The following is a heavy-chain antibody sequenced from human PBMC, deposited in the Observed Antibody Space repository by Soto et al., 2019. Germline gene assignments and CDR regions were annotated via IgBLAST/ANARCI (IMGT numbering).Heavy chain of an antibody. D-gene: IGHD3-3*01. J-gene: IGHJ4*02. Sequence: GASVKGSCKAAGYTFTGYYMHWVRQAPGQGLEWMGIINPSGGSTSYAQKFQGRVTMTRDTSTSTVYMELSSLRSEDTAVYYCARQNYDFWSGSPLGNFDYWGQGTLVTVAS. CDR3: ARQNYDFWSGSPLGNFDY. V-gene: IGHV1-46*01. CDR2: INPSGGST. CDR1: GYTFTGYY.